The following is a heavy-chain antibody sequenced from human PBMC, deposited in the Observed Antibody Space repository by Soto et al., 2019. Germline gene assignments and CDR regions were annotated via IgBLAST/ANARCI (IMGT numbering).Heavy chain of an antibody. CDR3: ARRRYCGVDCYNKFYYGMDV. D-gene: IGHD2-21*02. CDR1: GSTFSSYT. CDR2: IIPVLGVT. J-gene: IGHJ6*02. Sequence: QVQLVQSGAEVRKPGSSVEVSCMASGSTFSSYTVNWVRQAPGQGLEWIGRIIPVLGVTHYARRFQGRVTITADRSRKTADMELTSLTSEDTAVYYCARRRYCGVDCYNKFYYGMDVLGQGTTVTVSS. V-gene: IGHV1-69*02.